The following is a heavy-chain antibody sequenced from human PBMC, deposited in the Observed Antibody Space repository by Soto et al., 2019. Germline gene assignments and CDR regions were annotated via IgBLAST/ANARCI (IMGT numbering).Heavy chain of an antibody. CDR1: GYTLTELS. V-gene: IGHV1-24*01. D-gene: IGHD3-22*01. Sequence: EASGKVSCKVSGYTLTELSRHWVHQSPGKGLEWMGGFDPEDGETIYAQKFQGRVTMTEDTSTDTAYMELSSLRSEDTAVYYSATGPLRYFYDSSGYLAYWGKGTLVPVSS. CDR2: FDPEDGET. CDR3: ATGPLRYFYDSSGYLAY. J-gene: IGHJ4*02.